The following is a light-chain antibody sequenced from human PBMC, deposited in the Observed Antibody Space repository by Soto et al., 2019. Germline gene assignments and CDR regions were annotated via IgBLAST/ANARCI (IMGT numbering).Light chain of an antibody. CDR1: QDISTL. J-gene: IGKJ4*01. CDR3: QQADSFPLT. V-gene: IGKV1D-12*01. Sequence: DIQMTPSPSSVSASIGDTVTITCRASQDISTLLAWYQQKPGKAPKLLIYGASTLESGVPSRFSGRGSGTDFTLTISSLQPEDFATYFCQQADSFPLTFGGGTKVEMK. CDR2: GAS.